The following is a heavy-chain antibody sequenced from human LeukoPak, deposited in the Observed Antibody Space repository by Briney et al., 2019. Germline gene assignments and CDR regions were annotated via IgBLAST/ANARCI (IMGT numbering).Heavy chain of an antibody. V-gene: IGHV4-59*12. J-gene: IGHJ4*02. CDR1: GDSISSYY. Sequence: SETLSLTCNVSGDSISSYYWSWIRQTPGKGLEWIGYIYYSGSNNYHPSLKSRVTISVDTSKNQFSLKLSSVTAADTAVYYCARDGGYSYGYVDFDYWGQGTLVTVSS. CDR2: IYYSGSN. CDR3: ARDGGYSYGYVDFDY. D-gene: IGHD5-18*01.